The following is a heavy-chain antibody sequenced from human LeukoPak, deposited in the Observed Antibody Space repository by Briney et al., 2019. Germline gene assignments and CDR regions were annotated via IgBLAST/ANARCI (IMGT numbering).Heavy chain of an antibody. CDR2: IDSRFGTGAV. CDR1: GFTFSDYY. V-gene: IGHV3-15*04. Sequence: MSGGSLRLSCAASGFTFSDYYMSWIRQAPGKGLEWVGNIDSRFGTGAVTYAAHVRGRFTISRDDAKNTLYVQMNSLKTEDTAVYYCTTNWSGLGGGQGTLVSVSS. D-gene: IGHD3/OR15-3a*01. CDR3: TTNWSGLG. J-gene: IGHJ4*02.